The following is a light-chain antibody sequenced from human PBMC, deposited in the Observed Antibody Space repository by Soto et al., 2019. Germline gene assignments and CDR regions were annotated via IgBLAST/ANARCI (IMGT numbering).Light chain of an antibody. V-gene: IGKV2D-29*01. CDR3: MQSLHFPLT. J-gene: IGKJ1*01. CDR2: EAS. Sequence: DIVMTQTPLSLSVTPGQPASISCKSSQSILQTNGKTYLYWYLQKPGQPPQLLIYEASNRFSGVQDRFSGSGSGTDFTLKISRVEAEDVGVYYCMQSLHFPLTFGQGTKVDIK. CDR1: QSILQTNGKTY.